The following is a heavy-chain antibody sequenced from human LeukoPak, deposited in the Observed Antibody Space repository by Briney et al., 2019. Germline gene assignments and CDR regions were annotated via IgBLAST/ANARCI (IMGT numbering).Heavy chain of an antibody. CDR3: ARARASYNPFDY. CDR1: GDSISLSFYY. J-gene: IGHJ4*02. CDR2: VYYSGTT. V-gene: IGHV4-39*07. Sequence: RPSETLSLTCSVSGDSISLSFYYWGWIRQPPGKALEWIGSVYYSGTTSYNPSLKSRVTISVDMSKNHFSLRLRSVTAADTAMYYCARARASYNPFDYWGQGTLVTVSS. D-gene: IGHD5-24*01.